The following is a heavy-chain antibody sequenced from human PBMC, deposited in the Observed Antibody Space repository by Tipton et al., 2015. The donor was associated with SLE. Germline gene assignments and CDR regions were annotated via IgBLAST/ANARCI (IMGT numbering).Heavy chain of an antibody. Sequence: TLSLTCAVSGYSISSGFYWGWIRQPPGKGLEWIGGINHSGSTYSNPSLKSRVTISEDTSENQFSLKLSSVTAADTAVYYCTRDRDWNYAGDAFDIWGQGTMVTVSS. V-gene: IGHV4-38-2*02. CDR3: TRDRDWNYAGDAFDI. D-gene: IGHD1-7*01. CDR1: GYSISSGFY. J-gene: IGHJ3*02. CDR2: INHSGST.